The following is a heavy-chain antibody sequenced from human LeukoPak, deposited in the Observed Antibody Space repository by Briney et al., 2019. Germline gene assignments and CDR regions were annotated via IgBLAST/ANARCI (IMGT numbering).Heavy chain of an antibody. J-gene: IGHJ3*02. CDR3: AREAPDAFDI. Sequence: PGGSLRLSCAASGXTFSSYSMNWVRQAPGKGLEWGSSISSSSSYIYYADSVKGRFTISRDNAKNSLYLQMNSLRAEDTAVYYCAREAPDAFDIWGQGTMVTVSS. V-gene: IGHV3-21*01. CDR2: ISSSSSYI. CDR1: GXTFSSYS.